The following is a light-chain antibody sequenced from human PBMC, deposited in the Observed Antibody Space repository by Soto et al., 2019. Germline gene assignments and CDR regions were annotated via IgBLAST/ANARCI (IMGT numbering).Light chain of an antibody. V-gene: IGKV3-20*01. J-gene: IGKJ2*01. CDR3: QHYGSSHT. Sequence: EIVLTQSPGTLSLSPGERATLSCRASQSVSSSHLAWYQQKPGRAPRLLIYGASSRATGIPDRFSGSGSGTDFTLISSRLEPEYFAVYYCQHYGSSHTFGQGTKLEIK. CDR1: QSVSSSH. CDR2: GAS.